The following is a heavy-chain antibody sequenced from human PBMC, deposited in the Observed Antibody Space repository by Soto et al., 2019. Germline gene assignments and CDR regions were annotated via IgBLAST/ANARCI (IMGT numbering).Heavy chain of an antibody. Sequence: QITLKESGPTLVKPTQPLTLTCTFSGFSLTTSGRGVGRLRQPPGKALEWLALFFWGDDKRYSPSLKTRLTISKDTSKNQVVLTMTNMGPEDTATYYCAHRLGMMDAFDVWGQGTVVTVSS. D-gene: IGHD3-16*01. V-gene: IGHV2-5*02. CDR1: GFSLTTSGRG. CDR2: FFWGDDK. CDR3: AHRLGMMDAFDV. J-gene: IGHJ3*01.